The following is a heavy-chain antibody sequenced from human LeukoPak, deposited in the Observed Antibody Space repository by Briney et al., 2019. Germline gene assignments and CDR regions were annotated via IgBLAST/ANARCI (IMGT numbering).Heavy chain of an antibody. V-gene: IGHV5-51*01. CDR2: IYPGGSDT. J-gene: IGHJ4*01. CDR3: ARQYSSGWFRHFDY. D-gene: IGHD3-22*01. Sequence: HGESLKISCRSSGYSFINYYIGWVRQVPGKGLEWMGVIYPGGSDTTYSPSFRGQVVFSADRSTTTVYLQLTNLQASDTAIYYCARQYSSGWFRHFDYWGQETLIAVSS. CDR1: GYSFINYY.